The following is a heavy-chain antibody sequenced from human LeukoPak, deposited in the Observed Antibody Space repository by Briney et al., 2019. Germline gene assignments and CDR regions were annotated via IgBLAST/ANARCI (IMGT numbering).Heavy chain of an antibody. CDR1: GFTFDKYA. J-gene: IGHJ4*02. CDR3: AKVLAGAGTRPLGY. Sequence: PGGSLRLSCAASGFTFDKYAMSWVRQAPGKGLERVSLISGSTGNTYYADSVQGRFIISRDTSKDMLFLQMNSLRAEDTAVYYCAKVLAGAGTRPLGYWGQGTLVTVSS. V-gene: IGHV3-23*01. CDR2: ISGSTGNT. D-gene: IGHD1-26*01.